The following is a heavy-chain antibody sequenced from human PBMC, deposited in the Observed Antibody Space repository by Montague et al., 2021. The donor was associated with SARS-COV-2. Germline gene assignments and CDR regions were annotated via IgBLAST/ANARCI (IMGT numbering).Heavy chain of an antibody. Sequence: SLRLSCTASGFTFSSYSMHWARQSPGKGLEWVALISYDGSYKYYADSVKGRFTISRDNSKNTLYLQMNSLRGEDTAVYYCAKQTGAQTSYYYYGMDVWGQGTTVTVSS. D-gene: IGHD1-14*01. V-gene: IGHV3-30*18. J-gene: IGHJ6*02. CDR2: ISYDGSYK. CDR3: AKQTGAQTSYYYYGMDV. CDR1: GFTFSSYS.